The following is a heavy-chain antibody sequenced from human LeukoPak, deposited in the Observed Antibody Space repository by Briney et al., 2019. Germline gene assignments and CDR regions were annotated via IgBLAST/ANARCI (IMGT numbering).Heavy chain of an antibody. CDR1: GFTFDDYA. CDR3: ARVGYYDSSGSDY. Sequence: GGSLRLSCAASGFTFDDYAMHWVRQAPGKGLEWVSGISWNSGSIGYADSVKGRFTISRDNAKNSLYLQMNSLRAEDTALYYCARVGYYDSSGSDYWGQGTLVTVSS. D-gene: IGHD3-22*01. J-gene: IGHJ4*02. CDR2: ISWNSGSI. V-gene: IGHV3-9*01.